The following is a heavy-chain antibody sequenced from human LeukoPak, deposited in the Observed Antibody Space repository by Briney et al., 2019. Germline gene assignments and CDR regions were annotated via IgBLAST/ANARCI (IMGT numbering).Heavy chain of an antibody. CDR3: ARGGYYGSGSVINRAFDI. V-gene: IGHV3-30-3*01. Sequence: QPAETLSLSCAVSGVSFSSYYMHWVRQAPGKGLEWVAVISYDGSNNYYAHSVKGRFTISRATSNNSLYLQMISLRAEDAAVYYCARGGYYGSGSVINRAFDIWGQGTMVTVSS. D-gene: IGHD3-10*01. CDR1: GVSFSSYY. J-gene: IGHJ3*02. CDR2: ISYDGSNN.